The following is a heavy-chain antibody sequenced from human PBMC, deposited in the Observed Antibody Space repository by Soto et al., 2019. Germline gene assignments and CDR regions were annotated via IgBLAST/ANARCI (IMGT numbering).Heavy chain of an antibody. CDR3: ARYAPMDPLGRFDP. D-gene: IGHD2-8*01. CDR2: ISAYNGNT. Sequence: ASVKVSCKASGYTFTSYGISWVRQAPGQGLEWVGWISAYNGNTNYAQKLQGRVTMTTDTSTSTAYMELRSLRSDDTAVYYCARYAPMDPLGRFDPWGQGTLVTVSS. J-gene: IGHJ5*02. CDR1: GYTFTSYG. V-gene: IGHV1-18*04.